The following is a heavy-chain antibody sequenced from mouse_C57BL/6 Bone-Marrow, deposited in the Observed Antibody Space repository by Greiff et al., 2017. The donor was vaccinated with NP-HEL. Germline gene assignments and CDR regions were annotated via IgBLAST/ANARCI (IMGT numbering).Heavy chain of an antibody. CDR3: ARPSYYYGSSPFAY. V-gene: IGHV5-12*01. J-gene: IGHJ3*01. Sequence: EVKVVESGGGLVQPGGSLKLSCAASGFTFSDYYMYWVRQTPEKRLEWVAYISNGGGSTYYPDTVKGRFTISRDNAKNTLYLQMSRLKSEDTAMYYCARPSYYYGSSPFAYWGQGTLVTVSA. CDR2: ISNGGGST. CDR1: GFTFSDYY. D-gene: IGHD1-1*01.